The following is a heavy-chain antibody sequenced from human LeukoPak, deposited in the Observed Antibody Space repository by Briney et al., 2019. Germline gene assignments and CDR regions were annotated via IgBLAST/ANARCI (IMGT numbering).Heavy chain of an antibody. J-gene: IGHJ4*02. CDR2: ISYDGSNK. Sequence: GGSLRLSCAASGFTFSSYAMSWVRQAPGKGLEWVAVISYDGSNKYYADSVKGRFTISRDNSKNTLYLQMNSLRAEDTAVYYCAKVANGDRDYWGQGTLVTVSS. CDR3: AKVANGDRDY. CDR1: GFTFSSYA. V-gene: IGHV3-30*18. D-gene: IGHD4-17*01.